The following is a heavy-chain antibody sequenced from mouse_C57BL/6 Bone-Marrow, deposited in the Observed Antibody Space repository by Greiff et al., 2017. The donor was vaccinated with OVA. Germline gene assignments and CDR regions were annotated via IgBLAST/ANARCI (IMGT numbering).Heavy chain of an antibody. CDR3: ARDLGSSPGYFDY. CDR1: GYTFTDYY. Sequence: VQLQQSGPELVKPGASVKISCKASGYTFTDYYMNWVKQSHGKSLEWIGDINPNNGGTSYNQKFKGKATLTVDKSSSTAYMELRSLTSEDSAVYYCARDLGSSPGYFDYWGQGTTLTVSS. J-gene: IGHJ2*01. CDR2: INPNNGGT. D-gene: IGHD1-1*01. V-gene: IGHV1-26*01.